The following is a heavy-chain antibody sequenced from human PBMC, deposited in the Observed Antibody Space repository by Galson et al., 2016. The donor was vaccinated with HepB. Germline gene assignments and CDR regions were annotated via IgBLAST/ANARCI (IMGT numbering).Heavy chain of an antibody. CDR2: IYYSGRT. V-gene: IGHV4-61*08. CDR1: GGSISSDGHY. D-gene: IGHD6-19*01. CDR3: ARDDSGGWYGFHYGMDV. J-gene: IGHJ6*02. Sequence: ETLSLTCTVSGGSISSDGHYWSWIRQHPGKGLEWIGYIYYSGRTNYNPSLKSRVTISVDTSKNQFSLKLSSVTAADTAVYYCARDDSGGWYGFHYGMDVWGQGTTVTVSS.